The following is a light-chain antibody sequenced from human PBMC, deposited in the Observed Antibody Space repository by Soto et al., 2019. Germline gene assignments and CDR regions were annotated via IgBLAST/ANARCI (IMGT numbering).Light chain of an antibody. CDR2: LAS. Sequence: DIVLTQSPLSLSVTPGEPASISCRSSQSLLHSNGNNYLEWYLQKPGQSPQVLIYLASNRASGVPDRFRGRGSGKDFTLKIRRVEAEDGGVYYCKQALQNPLTFGGGTKVEIK. J-gene: IGKJ4*01. CDR1: QSLLHSNGNNY. CDR3: KQALQNPLT. V-gene: IGKV2-28*01.